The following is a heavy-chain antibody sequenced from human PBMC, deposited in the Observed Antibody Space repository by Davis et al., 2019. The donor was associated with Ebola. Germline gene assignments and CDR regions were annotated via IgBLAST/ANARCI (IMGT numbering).Heavy chain of an antibody. Sequence: GESLKISCVASGFTFSRSWMNWVRQAPGQGLEWVASIKEDGSEKYHVHSVEGRFTISRDNAKNSLYLQMNSLRAEDTAVYYCANLEWVNPDYWGQGTLIIVSS. D-gene: IGHD3-3*01. CDR1: GFTFSRSW. CDR3: ANLEWVNPDY. CDR2: IKEDGSEK. V-gene: IGHV3-7*01. J-gene: IGHJ4*02.